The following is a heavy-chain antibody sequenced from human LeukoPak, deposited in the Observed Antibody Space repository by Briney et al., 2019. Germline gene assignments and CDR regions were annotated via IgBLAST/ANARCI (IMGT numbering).Heavy chain of an antibody. CDR3: AKDVRDIVVLIDTYMY. V-gene: IGHV3-23*01. Sequence: GGSLRLSCAASGFTFSSYWMHWVRQAPGKGLEWVSVISGGGGRTYYGDSVKGRFTISRDNSKNTVYLQMNSLRAEDTAVYYCAKDVRDIVVLIDTYMYWGQGTLVTVSS. CDR2: ISGGGGRT. J-gene: IGHJ4*02. CDR1: GFTFSSYW. D-gene: IGHD2-21*01.